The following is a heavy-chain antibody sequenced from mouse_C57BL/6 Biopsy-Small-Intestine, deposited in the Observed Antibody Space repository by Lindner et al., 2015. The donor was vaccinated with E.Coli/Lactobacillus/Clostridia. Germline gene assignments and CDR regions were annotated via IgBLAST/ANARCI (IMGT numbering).Heavy chain of an antibody. Sequence: VQLQESGPELVKPGGSVKISCKSSGYSFNDYFMNWVMQSHGKSLEWIGRINPYNGDTFYNQKFKGEATLTVDKSSSTAHMELRSLTSEDSAVYYCARGADSDYWGQGTTLTVSS. CDR2: INPYNGDT. J-gene: IGHJ2*01. CDR3: ARGADSDY. CDR1: GYSFNDYF. V-gene: IGHV1-20*01.